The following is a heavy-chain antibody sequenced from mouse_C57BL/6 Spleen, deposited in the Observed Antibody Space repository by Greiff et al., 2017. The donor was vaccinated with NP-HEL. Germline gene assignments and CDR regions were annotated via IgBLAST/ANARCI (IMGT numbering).Heavy chain of an antibody. D-gene: IGHD2-4*01. Sequence: VQLQQSGAELARPGASVKLSCKASGYTFTSYGISWVKQRTGQGLEWIGEIYPRSGNTYYNEKFKGKATLTADKSSSTAYMELRSLTSEDSAVYFCASNYEGGYYFDYWGQGTTLTVSS. CDR3: ASNYEGGYYFDY. J-gene: IGHJ2*01. CDR2: IYPRSGNT. V-gene: IGHV1-81*01. CDR1: GYTFTSYG.